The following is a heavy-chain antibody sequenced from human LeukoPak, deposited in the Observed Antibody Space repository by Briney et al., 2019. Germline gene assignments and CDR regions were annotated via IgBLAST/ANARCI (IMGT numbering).Heavy chain of an antibody. V-gene: IGHV1-2*02. CDR2: INPNSGGT. CDR3: ARDLRDGYNFGY. D-gene: IGHD5-24*01. CDR1: GYTFTGYY. J-gene: IGHJ4*02. Sequence: ASVKVSCKAFGYTFTGYYMHWVRQAPGQGLEWMGWINPNSGGTNYAQKFQGRVTMTRDTSISTAYMELSRLRSDDTAVYYCARDLRDGYNFGYWGQGTLVTVSS.